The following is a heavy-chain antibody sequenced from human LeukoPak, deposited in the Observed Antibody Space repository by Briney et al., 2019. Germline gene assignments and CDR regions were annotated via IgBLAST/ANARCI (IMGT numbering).Heavy chain of an antibody. D-gene: IGHD3-10*01. CDR1: GGSISNSY. CDR2: IYISRNT. CDR3: ARDPMVRASYFDY. J-gene: IGHJ4*02. V-gene: IGHV4-4*07. Sequence: SETLSLTCTVSGGSISNSYWSWIRQPAGKGLEWIGRIYISRNTNYNPSLKSRITMSVDTSKNQFSRMLTSVTAADTAVYYCARDPMVRASYFDYWGQGALVTVSS.